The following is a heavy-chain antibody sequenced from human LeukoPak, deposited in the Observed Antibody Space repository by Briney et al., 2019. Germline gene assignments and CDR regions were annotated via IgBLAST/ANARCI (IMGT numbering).Heavy chain of an antibody. Sequence: ASVKVSCKASGYTFTGYYMHWVRQAPGQGLEWMGWINPNSGGTNYAQKFQGRVTMTRDTSIGTAYMELSRLRSDDTAVYYCARVRFVPAAAIQLRANYFDYWGQGTLVTVSS. V-gene: IGHV1-2*02. CDR2: INPNSGGT. CDR3: ARVRFVPAAAIQLRANYFDY. J-gene: IGHJ4*02. CDR1: GYTFTGYY. D-gene: IGHD2-2*01.